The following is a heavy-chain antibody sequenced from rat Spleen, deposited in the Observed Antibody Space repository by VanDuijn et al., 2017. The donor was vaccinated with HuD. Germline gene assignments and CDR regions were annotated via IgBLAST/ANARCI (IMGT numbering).Heavy chain of an antibody. CDR2: IWSNGGT. CDR1: GFSLSNYG. Sequence: QVQLKESGPGLVQPSQTLSLTCTVSGFSLSNYGLIWVRQPPGKGLEWMGVIWSNGGTDYNSAIKSRLSISRDTSKSQVFLKMNSLQTEDTAIYFCTRGPPRDAVEHYYGYYFDYWGQGVMVTVSS. D-gene: IGHD1-1*01. J-gene: IGHJ2*01. V-gene: IGHV2-13*01. CDR3: TRGPPRDAVEHYYGYYFDY.